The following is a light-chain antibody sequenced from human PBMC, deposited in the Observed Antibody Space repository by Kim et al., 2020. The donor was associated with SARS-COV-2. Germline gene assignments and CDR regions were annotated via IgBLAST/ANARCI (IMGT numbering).Light chain of an antibody. CDR2: QDN. J-gene: IGLJ2*01. CDR1: KLGDKY. V-gene: IGLV3-1*01. Sequence: SYELTQPPSVSVSPGQTASITCSGDKLGDKYACWYQQKPGQSPVIVIYQDNKRPSGIPERFSGSNSGNTATLTISGTQAMDEADYYCQAWDSSLVVFGGG. CDR3: QAWDSSLVV.